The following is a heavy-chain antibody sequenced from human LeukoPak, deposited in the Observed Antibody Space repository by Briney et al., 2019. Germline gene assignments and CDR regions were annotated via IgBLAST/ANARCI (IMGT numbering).Heavy chain of an antibody. V-gene: IGHV3-23*01. CDR1: GDSISSGGHY. J-gene: IGHJ4*02. CDR3: AKWKYSNSGIDDY. Sequence: PSETLSLTCTVSGDSISSGGHYWSWVRQVPGKGLEWVSVISGSGDNTYYADSVKGRFTISRDNSKNMLYLQMNSLRAEDTAVYYCAKWKYSNSGIDDYWGQGTLVTVSS. CDR2: ISGSGDNT. D-gene: IGHD6-6*01.